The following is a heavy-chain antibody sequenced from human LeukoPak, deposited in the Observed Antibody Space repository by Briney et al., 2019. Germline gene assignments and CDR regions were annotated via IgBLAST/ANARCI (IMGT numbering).Heavy chain of an antibody. D-gene: IGHD4-17*01. J-gene: IGHJ4*02. CDR2: IWYDGSNK. CDR3: AKSGPDFGDLPSEYYFDY. CDR1: GFSFSSYA. Sequence: GGSLRLSCAASGFSFSSYAMHWVRQAPGRGLEWVSAIWYDGSNKFYADSVKGRFTISRDNSKNTLNLQMNSLRAEDTAVYYCAKSGPDFGDLPSEYYFDYWGQGNLVTVSS. V-gene: IGHV3-33*06.